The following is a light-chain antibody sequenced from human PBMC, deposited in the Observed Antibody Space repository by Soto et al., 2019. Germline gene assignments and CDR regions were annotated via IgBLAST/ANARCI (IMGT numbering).Light chain of an antibody. J-gene: IGKJ1*01. Sequence: EIQLTQSPSFLSASVGDRVTITCRASQGISTYLAWYQQKPGKAPKLLIYAASTLQSGVPSRFSGSGSGTDFTLTISCLQSEDFATYYCQQYYSYPWTFGQGTKVDIK. CDR2: AAS. CDR1: QGISTY. CDR3: QQYYSYPWT. V-gene: IGKV1-9*01.